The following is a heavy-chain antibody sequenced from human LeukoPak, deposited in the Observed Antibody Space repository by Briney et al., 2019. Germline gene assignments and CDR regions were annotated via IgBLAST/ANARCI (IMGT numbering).Heavy chain of an antibody. CDR1: GGSISSGGYS. J-gene: IGHJ4*02. CDR3: ARVSRGATLDY. CDR2: IYHSGST. D-gene: IGHD1-26*01. Sequence: SQTLSLTCVVSGGSISSGGYSWSWIRQPPGKGLEWIGYIYHSGSTYYNPSLKSRVTISVDRSKNQFSLKLSSVTAADTAVYYCARVSRGATLDYWGQGTLVTVSS. V-gene: IGHV4-30-2*01.